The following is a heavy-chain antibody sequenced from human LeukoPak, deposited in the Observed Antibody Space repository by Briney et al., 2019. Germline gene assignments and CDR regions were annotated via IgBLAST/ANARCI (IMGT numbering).Heavy chain of an antibody. D-gene: IGHD3-3*01. CDR2: IYYSGNT. V-gene: IGHV4-59*08. J-gene: IGHJ4*02. CDR1: GGSITSYY. CDR3: ARILTGSGYYTDGRRCIDY. Sequence: SETLSLTCTVSGGSITSYYWSWVRQPPGKGLEWIGYIYYSGNTNYNPSLKSRVTISIDTSKNQFSLKLNSVTAADTAVYYCARILTGSGYYTDGRRCIDYWGQGTLVTVSS.